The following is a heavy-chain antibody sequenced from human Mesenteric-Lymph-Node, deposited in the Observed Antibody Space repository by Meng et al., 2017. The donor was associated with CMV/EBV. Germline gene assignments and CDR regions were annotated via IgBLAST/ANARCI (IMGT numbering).Heavy chain of an antibody. CDR2: INAGNGNT. D-gene: IGHD6-13*01. CDR1: GYTFTSYA. CDR3: ARSDTSSWYSDY. Sequence: SCKASGYTFTSYAMHWVRQAPGQRLEWMEWINAGNGNTKYSQKFQGRVTITRDTSASTGYMELSSLKSEDTAVYYCARSDTSSWYSDYWGQGTLVTVSS. V-gene: IGHV1-3*01. J-gene: IGHJ4*02.